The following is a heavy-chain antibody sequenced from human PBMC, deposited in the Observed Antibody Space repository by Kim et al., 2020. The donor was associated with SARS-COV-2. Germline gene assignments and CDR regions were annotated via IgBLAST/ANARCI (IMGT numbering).Heavy chain of an antibody. CDR2: HPGST. V-gene: IGHV4-39*01. Sequence: HPGSTHYNPSLKSRVTISMDKSKNQFSLKLYSVTAADTAVYYCARPYGGGYWGQGILVTVSS. CDR3: ARPYGGGY. D-gene: IGHD3-10*01. J-gene: IGHJ4*02.